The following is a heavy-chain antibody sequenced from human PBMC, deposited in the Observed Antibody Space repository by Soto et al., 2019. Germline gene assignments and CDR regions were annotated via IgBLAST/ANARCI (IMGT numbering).Heavy chain of an antibody. CDR3: ARAADSYDNSGFVDY. V-gene: IGHV3-48*02. D-gene: IGHD3-22*01. J-gene: IGHJ4*02. CDR2: ISSSSSTI. CDR1: GFTFSIYC. Sequence: QAGGSMRLSCAASGFTFSIYCMNWVRQAPGKGLEWVSYISSSSSTIYYADSVKGRFTISRDNAKNSLYLQMNGLRDEDTAVYFCARAADSYDNSGFVDYWGQGTRVTVSS.